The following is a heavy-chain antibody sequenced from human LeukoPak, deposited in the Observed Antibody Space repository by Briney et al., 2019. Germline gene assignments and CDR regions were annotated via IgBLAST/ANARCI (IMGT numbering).Heavy chain of an antibody. CDR1: GGTFSSYA. CDR2: MNPNSGNT. CDR3: ARGRGGDWGRFDY. Sequence: ASVKVSCKASGGTFSSYAISWVRQAPGQGLEWVGWMNPNSGNTGYAQKFQGRVTMTRNTSISTAYMELSSLRSEDTAVYYCARGRGGDWGRFDYWGQGTLVTVSS. D-gene: IGHD2-21*02. V-gene: IGHV1-8*02. J-gene: IGHJ4*02.